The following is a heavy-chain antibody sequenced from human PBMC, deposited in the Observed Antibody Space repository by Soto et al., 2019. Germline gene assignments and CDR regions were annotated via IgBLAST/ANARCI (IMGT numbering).Heavy chain of an antibody. CDR2: IYSGGST. CDR1: GFTVSSNY. V-gene: IGHV3-53*01. D-gene: IGHD7-27*01. CDR3: ARSGPYYYGMDV. Sequence: GGSLRLSCAASGFTVSSNYMSWVRQAPGKGLEWVSVIYSGGSTYYADSVKGRFTISRDNSKNTLYLQMNSLRAEDTAVYYCARSGPYYYGMDVWGQGTTVTVSS. J-gene: IGHJ6*02.